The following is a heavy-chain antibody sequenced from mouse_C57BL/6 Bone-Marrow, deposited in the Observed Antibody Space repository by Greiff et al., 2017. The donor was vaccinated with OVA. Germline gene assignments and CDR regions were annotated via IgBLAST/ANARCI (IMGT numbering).Heavy chain of an antibody. J-gene: IGHJ2*01. V-gene: IGHV1-19*01. CDR3: ARRGITTVVAPFDY. Sequence: VQLQQSGPVLVKPGASVKMSCKASGYTFTDYYMNWVKQSHGKSLEWIGVINPYNGGTSYNQKFKGKATLTVDKSSSTAYMELTSLTSEDSAVYYGARRGITTVVAPFDYWGQGTTLTVSS. CDR2: INPYNGGT. D-gene: IGHD1-1*01. CDR1: GYTFTDYY.